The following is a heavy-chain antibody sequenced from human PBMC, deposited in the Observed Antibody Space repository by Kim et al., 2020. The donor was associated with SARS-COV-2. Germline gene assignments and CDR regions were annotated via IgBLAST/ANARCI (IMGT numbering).Heavy chain of an antibody. CDR2: ISYDGSNK. V-gene: IGHV3-30*18. J-gene: IGHJ4*02. Sequence: GGSLRLSCAASGFTFSSYGMHWVRQAPGKGLEWVAVISYDGSNKYYADSVKGRFTISRDNSKNTLYLQMNSLRAEDTAVYCCAKGSFDYWGQGTLVTVSS. CDR3: AKGSFDY. CDR1: GFTFSSYG.